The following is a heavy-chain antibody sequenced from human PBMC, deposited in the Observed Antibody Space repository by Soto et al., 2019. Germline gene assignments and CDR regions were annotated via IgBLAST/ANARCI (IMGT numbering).Heavy chain of an antibody. CDR1: GFTFNSYA. CDR3: AKDRHYGSGTYSDSYLDY. Sequence: EVQLLEAGGGLVQPGGSLRLSCGGSGFTFNSYAMTWVRQAPGKGLEWFSAISGSCCTTYYANSVKGRFTISRDQSKDTLYLQMNSLRDEDTAIYYCAKDRHYGSGTYSDSYLDYWGQGTLVTVSS. J-gene: IGHJ4*02. CDR2: ISGSCCTT. D-gene: IGHD3-10*01. V-gene: IGHV3-23*01.